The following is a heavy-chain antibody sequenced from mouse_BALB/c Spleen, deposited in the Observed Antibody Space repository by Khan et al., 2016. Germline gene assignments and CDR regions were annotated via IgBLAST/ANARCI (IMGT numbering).Heavy chain of an antibody. CDR3: ARSDGYDVGYAY. D-gene: IGHD2-2*01. V-gene: IGHV1-54*01. CDR1: GYAFTNYL. J-gene: IGHJ3*01. Sequence: QVQLKQSGAELVRPGTSVKVSCKASGYAFTNYLIEWVKQRPGQGLEWIGVINPGSGGTNYNEKFKGKATLTADKSSSTAYMQLSSLTSDDSAAVYCARSDGYDVGYAYWGQGTLITVSA. CDR2: INPGSGGT.